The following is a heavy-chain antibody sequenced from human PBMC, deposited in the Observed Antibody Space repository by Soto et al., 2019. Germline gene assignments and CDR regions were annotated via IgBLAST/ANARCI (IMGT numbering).Heavy chain of an antibody. J-gene: IGHJ5*02. V-gene: IGHV4-39*01. D-gene: IGHD3-10*01. CDR3: AGHVGLFGEVRGVSFERPNYFDP. CDR1: GGSVSSSTYY. Sequence: QLQLQESGPGLVRPSETLSLTCSVSGGSVSSSTYYWGWIRQPPGKGLEWIGSVYYSGSTYYNPSLKSRVSISVDTSKNQFSLKLSFVTAADTAVYYCAGHVGLFGEVRGVSFERPNYFDPWGQGILVTVSS. CDR2: VYYSGST.